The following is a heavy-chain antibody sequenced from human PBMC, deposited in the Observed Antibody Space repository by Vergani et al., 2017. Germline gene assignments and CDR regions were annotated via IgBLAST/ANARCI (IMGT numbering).Heavy chain of an antibody. CDR1: GFSLSRFW. CDR3: AKDSHSRYSGDYAASAAFDV. J-gene: IGHJ3*01. Sequence: EVQLVESGGGLVQPGGSLRLSCAASGFSLSRFWMSWVRQAPEKGLEWVAHISPDGSATSYVDSVKGRFTISRDNTKRSLYLQMNSLRVDDTAFYYCAKDSHSRYSGDYAASAAFDVWGQGTLVTVS. V-gene: IGHV3-7*03. CDR2: ISPDGSAT. D-gene: IGHD2-2*01.